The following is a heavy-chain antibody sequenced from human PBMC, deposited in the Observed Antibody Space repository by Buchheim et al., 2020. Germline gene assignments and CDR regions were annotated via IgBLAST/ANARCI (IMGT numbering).Heavy chain of an antibody. Sequence: QVQLVESGGGLVKPGGSLRLSCAASGFTFSDYYMSWIRQAPGKGLEWVSYISSSGSTIYYADSVKGRFTISRDNAKNSLYLQMNSLRAEDTAVYYCAREGPYYDSSGYYGEKVPRYYYYGMDVWGQGTT. CDR3: AREGPYYDSSGYYGEKVPRYYYYGMDV. J-gene: IGHJ6*02. V-gene: IGHV3-11*01. CDR2: ISSSGSTI. CDR1: GFTFSDYY. D-gene: IGHD3-22*01.